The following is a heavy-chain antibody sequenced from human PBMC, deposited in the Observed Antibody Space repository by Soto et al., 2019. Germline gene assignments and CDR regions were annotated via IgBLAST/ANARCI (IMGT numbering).Heavy chain of an antibody. CDR1: GFTFSSYA. CDR2: ISGRGGST. J-gene: IGHJ4*02. CDR3: AKEYYVGGYSSGWYSY. Sequence: GGSLRLSCAASGFTFSSYAMSWVRQAPGKGLEWVSAISGRGGSTYYADSVKGKYTISRDNSKKKQNLKIKNMRAEDTAVYYCAKEYYVGGYSSGWYSYWGQGT. V-gene: IGHV3-23*01. D-gene: IGHD6-19*01.